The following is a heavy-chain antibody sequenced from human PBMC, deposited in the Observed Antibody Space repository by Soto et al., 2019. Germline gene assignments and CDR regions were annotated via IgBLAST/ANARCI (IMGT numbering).Heavy chain of an antibody. J-gene: IGHJ6*02. V-gene: IGHV1-18*01. Sequence: QVQLVQSGAEVRRPGASVKVSCKASGYTFSNDGINWVRQAPGQGLEWMGWISAYYGNTEYAQNFQGRVTMTTDTPTSTAYMELRSLRSDDTAVYSGARGGPTSADYYYGMDVWGLGTTVTVSS. CDR1: GYTFSNDG. D-gene: IGHD3-10*01. CDR2: ISAYYGNT. CDR3: ARGGPTSADYYYGMDV.